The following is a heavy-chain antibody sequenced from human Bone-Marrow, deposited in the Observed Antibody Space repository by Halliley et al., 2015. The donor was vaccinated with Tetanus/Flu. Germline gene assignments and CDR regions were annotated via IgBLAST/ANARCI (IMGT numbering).Heavy chain of an antibody. CDR3: AKNDKFDLNHLYFFAMDV. J-gene: IGHJ6*02. Sequence: SGNGETAYSADSVRGRFTISRDRSKNTLYLQMNSLRAEDTAVYFCAKNDKFDLNHLYFFAMDVWGQGATVTVSS. V-gene: IGHV3-23*01. CDR2: SGNGETA. D-gene: IGHD3-9*01.